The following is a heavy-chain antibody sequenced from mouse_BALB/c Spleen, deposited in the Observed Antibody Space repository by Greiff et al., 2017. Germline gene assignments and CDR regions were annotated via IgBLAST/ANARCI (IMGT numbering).Heavy chain of an antibody. CDR3: ARNRDDAAMDY. CDR1: GFSLPSYS. CDR2: ICGGGST. V-gene: IGHV2-6-4*01. Sequence: VKLMESGPGLVAPSQSLSITCTVSGFSLPSYSVHWVRQPPGKGLEWLGMICGGGSTDYNSAIKSRLSISKDNSKSQVFLKMNSRQTDDTAMYYCARNRDDAAMDYWGQGTSVNVSP. D-gene: IGHD3-3*01. J-gene: IGHJ4*01.